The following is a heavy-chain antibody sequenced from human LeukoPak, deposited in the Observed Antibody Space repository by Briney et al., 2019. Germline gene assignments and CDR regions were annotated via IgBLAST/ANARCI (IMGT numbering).Heavy chain of an antibody. Sequence: PGGSLRLSCAASGFTFSSYAMSWVRQAPGKGLEWVSSISSSSSYIYYADSVKGRFTISRDNAKNSLYLQMNSLRAEDTAVYYCARDISSSPIPDYWGQGTLVTVSS. V-gene: IGHV3-21*04. CDR2: ISSSSSYI. CDR3: ARDISSSPIPDY. D-gene: IGHD6-6*01. J-gene: IGHJ4*02. CDR1: GFTFSSYA.